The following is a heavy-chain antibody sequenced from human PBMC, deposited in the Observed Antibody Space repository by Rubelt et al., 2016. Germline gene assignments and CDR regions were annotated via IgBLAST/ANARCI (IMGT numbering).Heavy chain of an antibody. Sequence: VQLVESGGGVVQPGRSLRLSCAASGFTFSNYGMHWVRQAPGKGLEWVSSISRSSSYIYYADSLKGRFTISRDNAKNSLYLQMNSLRAEDTAVYYCARASDYGWGQGTLVTVSS. J-gene: IGHJ4*02. V-gene: IGHV3-21*01. CDR1: GFTFSNYG. CDR3: ARASDYG. D-gene: IGHD4-17*01. CDR2: ISRSSSYI.